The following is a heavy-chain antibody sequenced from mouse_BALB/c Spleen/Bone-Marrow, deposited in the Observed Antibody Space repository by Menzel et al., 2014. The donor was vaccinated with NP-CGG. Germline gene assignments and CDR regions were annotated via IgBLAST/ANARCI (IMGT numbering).Heavy chain of an antibody. CDR3: ARIGRARGYAMDY. J-gene: IGHJ4*01. CDR1: GITFRNFG. D-gene: IGHD3-3*01. Sequence: EVQLVESGGGLVQPGGSRKLSCAASGITFRNFGMHWVRQAPEKGLEWVAYISSGSSTIYYADTLKGRFTISRDNPKNTLFLQMTSLRSEDTAMYYCARIGRARGYAMDYWAQGTSVTVSS. CDR2: ISSGSSTI. V-gene: IGHV5-17*02.